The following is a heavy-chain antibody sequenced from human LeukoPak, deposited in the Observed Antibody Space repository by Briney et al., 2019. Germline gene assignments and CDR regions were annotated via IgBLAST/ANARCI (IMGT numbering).Heavy chain of an antibody. Sequence: PSKTLSLACTVSGGSISSYYWSWIRQPPGKGLEWIGYIYYSGSTNYNPSLKSRVTISVDTSKNQFSLKLSSVTAADTAVYYCARARPGYSSGWTFDYWGQGTLVTVSS. J-gene: IGHJ4*02. V-gene: IGHV4-59*01. CDR3: ARARPGYSSGWTFDY. CDR1: GGSISSYY. CDR2: IYYSGST. D-gene: IGHD6-19*01.